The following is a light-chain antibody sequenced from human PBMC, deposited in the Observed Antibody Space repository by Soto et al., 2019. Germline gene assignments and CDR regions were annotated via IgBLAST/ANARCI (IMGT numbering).Light chain of an antibody. V-gene: IGLV2-14*01. J-gene: IGLJ2*01. CDR1: SSDVGGYNY. CDR3: RSYTSISPLV. CDR2: DVS. Sequence: QSALTQPASVSGSPGQSITISCTGTSSDVGGYNYVSWYQQHPGKAPKLMIYDVSNRPSGVSTRFSGSKSCNTASLTISGLHAEDEGDYYCRSYTSISPLVFGGGTKLTVL.